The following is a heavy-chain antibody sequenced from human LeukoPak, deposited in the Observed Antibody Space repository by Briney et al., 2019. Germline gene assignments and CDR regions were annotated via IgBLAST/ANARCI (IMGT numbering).Heavy chain of an antibody. CDR2: ISSSSSYI. CDR1: GFTFSSYS. D-gene: IGHD2-2*01. CDR3: AKVGGYCSSTSCYYFDY. J-gene: IGHJ4*02. V-gene: IGHV3-21*04. Sequence: GGSLRLSCAASGFTFSSYSMNWVRQAPGKGLEWVSSISSSSSYIYYADSVKGRFTISRDNAKNSLYLQMNSLRAEDTAVYYCAKVGGYCSSTSCYYFDYWGQGTLVTVSS.